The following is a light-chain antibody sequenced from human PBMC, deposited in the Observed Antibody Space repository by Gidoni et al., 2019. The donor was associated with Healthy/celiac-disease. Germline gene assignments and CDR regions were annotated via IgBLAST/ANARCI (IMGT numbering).Light chain of an antibody. CDR2: KAS. V-gene: IGKV1-5*03. CDR3: QHFWT. CDR1: QSISSW. Sequence: DIQMTQSPSTLSASEGDRVTITCRASQSISSWLAWYQQKPGKAPKLLIYKASSLESGVPSRFRGSGSGTEFTLTISSLQPDDFATYYCQHFWTFGQGTKVEIK. J-gene: IGKJ1*01.